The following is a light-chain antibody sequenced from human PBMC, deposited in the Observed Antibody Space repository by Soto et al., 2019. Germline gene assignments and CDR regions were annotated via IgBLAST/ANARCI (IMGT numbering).Light chain of an antibody. J-gene: IGKJ1*01. CDR2: GAS. CDR3: KQYGDSKWT. Sequence: EILLTQSPGTMSLSPGEGDTTSCRASRSISSNFLAWYQQKRGQDTRILIHGASNRATGIKDRFSGSGSGTDFTLTISRMEPEDFAVYYCKQYGDSKWTFGNVPKLDIK. CDR1: RSISSNF. V-gene: IGKV3-20*01.